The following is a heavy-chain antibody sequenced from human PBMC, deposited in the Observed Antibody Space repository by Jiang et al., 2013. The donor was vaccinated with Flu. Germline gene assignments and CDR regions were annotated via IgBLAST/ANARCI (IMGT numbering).Heavy chain of an antibody. Sequence: GAEVKKPGASVKVSCKASGYSFASYYIHWVRQAPGQGLELMGIINPGGGSTIYAQKFQGRVIVTRDTSTSTVYMELSSLRSEDTAVYYCARDLEQLVVNDYYYHGMDVWGQGTTVSVSS. CDR3: ARDLEQLVVNDYYYHGMDV. V-gene: IGHV1-46*01. D-gene: IGHD6-6*01. CDR2: INPGGGST. CDR1: GYSFASYY. J-gene: IGHJ6*02.